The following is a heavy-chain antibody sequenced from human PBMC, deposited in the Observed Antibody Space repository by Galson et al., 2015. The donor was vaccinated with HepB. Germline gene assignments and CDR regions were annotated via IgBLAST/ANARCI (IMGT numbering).Heavy chain of an antibody. V-gene: IGHV4-59*01. J-gene: IGHJ6*02. CDR2: IYYSGST. CDR1: GGSLSGSY. D-gene: IGHD2-2*01. CDR3: ARSGTSTSWLYYYYGMDV. Sequence: TLSLTCTVSGGSLSGSYWSWTRQPPGKGLEWIGYIYYSGSTNYNPSLKSRVTMSLDISKNQFSLKLSSVTAADTAVYYCARSGTSTSWLYYYYGMDVWGQGTTGTVSS.